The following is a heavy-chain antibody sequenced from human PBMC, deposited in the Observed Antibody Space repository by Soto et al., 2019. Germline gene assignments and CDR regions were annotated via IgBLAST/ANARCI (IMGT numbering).Heavy chain of an antibody. J-gene: IGHJ5*02. CDR2: IYYSGST. D-gene: IGHD6-6*01. CDR3: ARKKMAAQSFDP. CDR1: GGSISSGGYY. V-gene: IGHV4-31*03. Sequence: SLTCTVSGGSISSGGYYWGWIRQHPGKGLEWIGYIYYSGSTYYNPSLKSRVTISVDTSKNQFSLKLSSVTAADTAVYYCARKKMAAQSFDPWGQGTLVTVSS.